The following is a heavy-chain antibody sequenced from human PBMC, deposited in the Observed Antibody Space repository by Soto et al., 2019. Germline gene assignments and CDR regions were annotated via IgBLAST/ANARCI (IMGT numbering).Heavy chain of an antibody. D-gene: IGHD6-13*01. J-gene: IGHJ5*02. V-gene: IGHV5-10-1*01. CDR2: IDPVDSYV. Sequence: LKISCKTSGFSFTNYWISWVRHVPGKGLEWMGNIDPVDSYVNYSPSFQGHVTFSVDTSISTAFLHWSSLQASDSATYFCARIESIARNWFDPWGQGTLVTVSS. CDR3: ARIESIARNWFDP. CDR1: GFSFTNYW.